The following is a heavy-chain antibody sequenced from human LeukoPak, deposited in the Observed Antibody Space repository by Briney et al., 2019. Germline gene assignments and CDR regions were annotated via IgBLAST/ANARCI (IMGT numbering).Heavy chain of an antibody. V-gene: IGHV4-4*02. CDR1: GGSISSSNW. Sequence: SETLSLTCAVSGGSISSSNWWSWVRQPPGKGLEWIGEIYHSGSTNYNPSLKSRVTISVDTSKNQFSLKLSSVTAADTAVYYCATAIYYDSSGYYPLDYWGQETLVTVSS. D-gene: IGHD3-22*01. CDR2: IYHSGST. J-gene: IGHJ4*02. CDR3: ATAIYYDSSGYYPLDY.